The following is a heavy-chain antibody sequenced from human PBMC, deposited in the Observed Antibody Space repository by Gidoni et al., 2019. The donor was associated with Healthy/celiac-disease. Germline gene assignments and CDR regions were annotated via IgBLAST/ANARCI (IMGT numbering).Heavy chain of an antibody. CDR2: ISWNSGSI. J-gene: IGHJ4*02. V-gene: IGHV3-9*01. CDR3: AKDVYDSSGYYYDY. Sequence: EVQLVESGGGLVQPGRSLRLSCAASGFTFDEYAMHWVRKAPGKGLEWVSGISWNSGSIGYADSVKGRFTISRDNAKNSLYLQMNSLRAEDTALYYCAKDVYDSSGYYYDYWGQGTLVTVSS. CDR1: GFTFDEYA. D-gene: IGHD3-22*01.